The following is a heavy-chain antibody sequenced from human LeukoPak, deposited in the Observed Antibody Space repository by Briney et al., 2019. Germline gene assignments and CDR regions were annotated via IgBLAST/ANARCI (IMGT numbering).Heavy chain of an antibody. CDR1: GGSISSSSYY. J-gene: IGHJ6*02. CDR3: ARVSRYYDSSGSSYYYGMDV. CDR2: IYYSGTT. D-gene: IGHD3-22*01. V-gene: IGHV4-39*07. Sequence: SETLSLTCTVSGGSISSSSYYWGWIRQPPGKGLEWIGSIYYSGTTNYNPSLKSRVTISVDKSKSQFSLRLSSVTAADTALYYCARVSRYYDSSGSSYYYGMDVWGQGTTVTVSS.